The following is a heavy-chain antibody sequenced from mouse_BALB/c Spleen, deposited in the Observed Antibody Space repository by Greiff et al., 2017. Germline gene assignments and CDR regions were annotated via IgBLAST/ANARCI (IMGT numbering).Heavy chain of an antibody. CDR1: GFTFSSYA. CDR2: ISSGGSYT. CDR3: AREQVRDHYYAMDY. Sequence: EVKLVESGGGLVKPGGSLKLSCAASGFTFSSYAMSWVRQSPEKRLEWVAEISSGGSYTYYPDTVTGRFTISRDNAKNTLYLEMSSLRSEDTAMYYCAREQVRDHYYAMDYWGQGTSVTVSS. J-gene: IGHJ4*01. D-gene: IGHD2-14*01. V-gene: IGHV5-9-4*01.